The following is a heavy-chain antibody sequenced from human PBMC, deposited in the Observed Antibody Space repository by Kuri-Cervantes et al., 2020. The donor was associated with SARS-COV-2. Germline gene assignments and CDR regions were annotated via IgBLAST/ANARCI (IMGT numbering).Heavy chain of an antibody. CDR2: ISSSGSTI. CDR1: GFTFSDYY. CDR3: ARDLVVYGMDV. D-gene: IGHD2-2*01. Sequence: GESLKISCAASGFTFSDYYMSWIRQAPGKGLEWVSYISSSGSTIYYADSVKGRFTISRDNAKNSLYLQMNSLRAEDTAVYYCARDLVVYGMDVWGQGTTVTVSS. V-gene: IGHV3-11*01. J-gene: IGHJ6*02.